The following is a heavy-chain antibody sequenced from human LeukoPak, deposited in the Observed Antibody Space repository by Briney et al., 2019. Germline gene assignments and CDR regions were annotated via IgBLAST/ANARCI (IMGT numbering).Heavy chain of an antibody. CDR3: AKRGTRHLPRGV. CDR1: GGSISGSTFY. Sequence: SETLSLTCTVSGGSISGSTFYWGWIRQPPGMGLEWIGSIYYTGTTYYNPSLKSRVTISVDTSNNRYSLKLSSVTGADAAVYYFAKRGTRHLPRGVWGQGTLVTVSS. D-gene: IGHD1-1*01. J-gene: IGHJ4*02. CDR2: IYYTGTT. V-gene: IGHV4-39*01.